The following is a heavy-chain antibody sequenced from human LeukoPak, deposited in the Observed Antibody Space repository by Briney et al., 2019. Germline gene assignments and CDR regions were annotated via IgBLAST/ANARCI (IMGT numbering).Heavy chain of an antibody. CDR3: ARDVIDGRGYSYGYDY. CDR2: VNAGNGKT. Sequence: GASGKVSCKASGYTVTSHAMHWVGQAPGQRGEGRGWVNAGNGKTKYSQKFQGRVTITRDTSVSTAYMELSSLRSEDTAVYYCARDVIDGRGYSYGYDYWGQGTLVTVSS. CDR1: GYTVTSHA. J-gene: IGHJ4*02. D-gene: IGHD5-18*01. V-gene: IGHV1-3*01.